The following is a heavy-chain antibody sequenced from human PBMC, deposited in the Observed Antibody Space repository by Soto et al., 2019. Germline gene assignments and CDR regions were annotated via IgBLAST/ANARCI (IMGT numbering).Heavy chain of an antibody. Sequence: QVQLVQSGAEVKKPGSSVKVSCKASGGTFSSYAISWVRQAPGQGLEWMGGIIPIFGTANYAQKSQGRVTITADESTGTAYRELSSLRSDDTAVYYCARVPGYSSGWYYYWGQGTLVTVSS. V-gene: IGHV1-69*01. CDR1: GGTFSSYA. CDR3: ARVPGYSSGWYYY. D-gene: IGHD6-19*01. CDR2: IIPIFGTA. J-gene: IGHJ4*02.